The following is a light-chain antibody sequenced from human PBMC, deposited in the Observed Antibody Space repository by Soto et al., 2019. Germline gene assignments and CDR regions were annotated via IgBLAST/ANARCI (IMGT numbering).Light chain of an antibody. CDR1: QTVHSY. CDR2: AAS. V-gene: IGKV1-39*01. CDR3: QQSFVSPYT. Sequence: DIQMTQSPSSLSASVTDRVTITCRASQTVHSYLNWYQQKPGKAPKLLISAASTLQGGVPSRFSASGSGTDFSLTISSLRVEDFGTYYCQQSFVSPYTFGQGTKVEI. J-gene: IGKJ2*01.